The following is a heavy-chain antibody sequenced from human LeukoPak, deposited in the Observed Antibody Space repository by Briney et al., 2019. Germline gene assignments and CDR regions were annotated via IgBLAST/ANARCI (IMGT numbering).Heavy chain of an antibody. CDR1: GFTFTISA. CDR3: AADKWFGETENAFDI. D-gene: IGHD3-10*01. Sequence: AVKVSFNASGFTFTISAVQWVRQARGQRLEWIGWIVVGSGNTNYAQEFQERVTITRDMSTRTAYMELSSLGSEDTAVYYCAADKWFGETENAFDIWGQGTMVTVSS. CDR2: IVVGSGNT. J-gene: IGHJ3*02. V-gene: IGHV1-58*01.